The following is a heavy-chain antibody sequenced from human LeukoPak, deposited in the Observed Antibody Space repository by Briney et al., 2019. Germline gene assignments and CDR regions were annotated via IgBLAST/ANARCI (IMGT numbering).Heavy chain of an antibody. V-gene: IGHV1-8*01. CDR2: MNPNSGNT. CDR1: GYTFTSYD. Sequence: ASVEASCKASGYTFTSYDINWVRQATGQGLEWMGWMNPNSGNTGYAQKFQGRVTMTRNTSISTAYMELSSLRSEDTAVYYCARSYYDYIWGSYRLVNYYYYMDVWGKGTTVTVSS. CDR3: ARSYYDYIWGSYRLVNYYYYMDV. J-gene: IGHJ6*03. D-gene: IGHD3-16*02.